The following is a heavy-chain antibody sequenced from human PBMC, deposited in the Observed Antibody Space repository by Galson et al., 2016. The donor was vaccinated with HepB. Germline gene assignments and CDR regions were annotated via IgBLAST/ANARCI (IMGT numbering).Heavy chain of an antibody. CDR2: IWFDGSYQ. D-gene: IGHD2-8*01. CDR3: ARAGGYCDNGVCPELSRYCDY. J-gene: IGHJ4*02. Sequence: SLRLSCAASGFTFNNYDMHWVRQAPGKGLEWVAVIWFDGSYQYYADSVKGRFTISRDNSKNTLYLQMDSLRAEDTAVYYCARAGGYCDNGVCPELSRYCDYWGQGTLVTVSS. V-gene: IGHV3-33*01. CDR1: GFTFNNYD.